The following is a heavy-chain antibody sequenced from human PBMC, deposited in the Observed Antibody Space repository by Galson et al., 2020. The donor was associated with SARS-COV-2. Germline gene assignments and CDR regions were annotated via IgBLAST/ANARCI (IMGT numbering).Heavy chain of an antibody. Sequence: GESLKISCQGSGYTFGNNWIGWVRQMPGKGLEWMGMIYPADSDSTYSPSFEGQVTISVDKSISTAYLQWSSLKALDTAMYYCGRINVIRGVIFFDCWGPGTRFTVSS. D-gene: IGHD3-10*01. J-gene: IGHJ4*02. CDR2: IYPADSDS. CDR3: GRINVIRGVIFFDC. CDR1: GYTFGNNW. V-gene: IGHV5-51*01.